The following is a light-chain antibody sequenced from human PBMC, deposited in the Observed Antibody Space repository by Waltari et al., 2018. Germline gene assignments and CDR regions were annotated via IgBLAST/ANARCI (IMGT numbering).Light chain of an antibody. CDR3: QSYDSSLSAHVV. CDR1: SSNIGAGYD. CDR2: GNT. Sequence: QSVLTQPPSVSGAPGQRVTISCTGISSNIGAGYDVHWYQQLPGTAPKLLIYGNTNRPSGVPDRFSGSKSGTSASLAITGLQAEDEADYYCQSYDSSLSAHVVFGGGTKLTVL. V-gene: IGLV1-40*01. J-gene: IGLJ2*01.